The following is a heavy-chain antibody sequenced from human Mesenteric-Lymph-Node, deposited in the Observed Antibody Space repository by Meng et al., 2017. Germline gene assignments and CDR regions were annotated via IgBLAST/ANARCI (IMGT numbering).Heavy chain of an antibody. CDR3: ADLEGPGPDY. J-gene: IGHJ4*02. CDR1: GFSFNNYR. CDR2: VFAGGDI. Sequence: GESLKISCAASGFSFNNYRMNWVRQAPGKGLEWVAIVFAGGDIYYAESVRGRFTISRDHSMNTLDLQMNSLRVEDTAVYFCADLEGPGPDYWGRGTLVTVSS. D-gene: IGHD3-3*01. V-gene: IGHV3-66*02.